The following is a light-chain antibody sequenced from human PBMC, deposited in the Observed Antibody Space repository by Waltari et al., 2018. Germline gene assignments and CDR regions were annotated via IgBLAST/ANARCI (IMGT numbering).Light chain of an antibody. J-gene: IGKJ1*01. Sequence: EIVLTQSPGTVSLSPGDGATLSCRASQSVNGALAWYQQKPGQAPRLLIYHASNRATGIPDRFSGSGSGTDFSLTISRLEPEDFAVYYCQHYLRLPVTFGQGTKVEI. CDR1: QSVNGA. CDR3: QHYLRLPVT. V-gene: IGKV3-20*01. CDR2: HAS.